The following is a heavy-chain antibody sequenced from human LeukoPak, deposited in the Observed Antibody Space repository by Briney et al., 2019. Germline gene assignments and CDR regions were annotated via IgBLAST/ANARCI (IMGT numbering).Heavy chain of an antibody. CDR2: IDSDGNRI. V-gene: IGHV3-74*01. D-gene: IGHD2-15*01. J-gene: IGHJ4*02. CDR1: GFTFSSYA. Sequence: GGSLRLSCAASGFTFSSYAMSWVRQAPGKGLVWVSRIDSDGNRISYVDSVKGRFTISRDNAKNTLYLQMNSLRAEDTAVYYCAGGRDSTQLYFDSWGQGTLVTVSS. CDR3: AGGRDSTQLYFDS.